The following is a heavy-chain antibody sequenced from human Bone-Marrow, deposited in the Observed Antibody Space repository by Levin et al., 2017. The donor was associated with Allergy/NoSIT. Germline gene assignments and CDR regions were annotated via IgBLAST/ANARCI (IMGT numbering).Heavy chain of an antibody. Sequence: GGSLRLSCVTSGFSFEDYGMHRVRLAPGKGLQWVSGIGWNVSITDYAESVRGRFTISRDNAKNALFLQMNNLRPEDTALYYCTRFHTQILAFDIWGQGTMVTVSS. D-gene: IGHD3-3*01. CDR2: IGWNVSIT. J-gene: IGHJ3*02. CDR3: TRFHTQILAFDI. V-gene: IGHV3-9*01. CDR1: GFSFEDYG.